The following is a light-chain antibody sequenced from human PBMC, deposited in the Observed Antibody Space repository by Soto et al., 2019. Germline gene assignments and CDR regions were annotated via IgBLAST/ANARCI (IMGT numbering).Light chain of an antibody. CDR1: SSNIGSNY. J-gene: IGLJ2*01. CDR2: RNN. CDR3: AAWDDSLCGQWDVV. Sequence: QSVLTQPPSASGTPGQRVTISCSGSSSNIGSNYVYWYQQLPGTAPKLLIYRNNQRPSGVPVRFSGSKSGTSASLAISGLRSEDEAYYYSAAWDDSLCGQWDVVFGGVTKLT. V-gene: IGLV1-47*01.